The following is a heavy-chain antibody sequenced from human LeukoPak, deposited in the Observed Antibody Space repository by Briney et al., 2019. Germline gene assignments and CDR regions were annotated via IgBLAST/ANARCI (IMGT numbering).Heavy chain of an antibody. CDR3: ARDSWQSGDY. CDR1: GYDFTRYD. D-gene: IGHD2-21*01. J-gene: IGHJ4*02. CDR2: MNPNNGDT. Sequence: ASVKVSCKASGYDFTRYDINWVRLAPGQGLEWMGWMNPNNGDTGYAQNFQGRVTMTRDTSMNTAYMELSRLRSDDTAVYYCARDSWQSGDYWGQGTLVTVSS. V-gene: IGHV1-8*01.